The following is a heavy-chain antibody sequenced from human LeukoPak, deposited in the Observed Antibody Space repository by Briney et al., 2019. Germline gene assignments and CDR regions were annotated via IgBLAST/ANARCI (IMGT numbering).Heavy chain of an antibody. V-gene: IGHV3-7*03. CDR1: GFTFSGFW. D-gene: IGHD6-19*01. CDR3: ARGLMDY. Sequence: GGSLRLSCAVSGFTFSGFWMSWSRQAPGKGLEWVASINSDGSEGYYADVVKGRFTISRDNAKNSLYLQINSLRAEDTAVYYCARGLMDYWGQGTLVTVSS. CDR2: INSDGSEG. J-gene: IGHJ4*02.